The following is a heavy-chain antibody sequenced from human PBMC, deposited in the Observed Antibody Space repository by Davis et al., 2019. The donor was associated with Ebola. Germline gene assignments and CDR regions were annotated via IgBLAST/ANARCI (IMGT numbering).Heavy chain of an antibody. J-gene: IGHJ3*02. V-gene: IGHV3-30*04. CDR1: GFTFSSYA. D-gene: IGHD5-24*01. CDR3: AKEWLQSDAFDI. Sequence: PGGSLRLSCAASGFTFSSYAMHWVRQAPGKGLEWVAVISYDGSNKYYADSVKGRFTISRDNSKNTLYLQMNSLRAEDTAVYYCAKEWLQSDAFDIWGQGTMVTVSS. CDR2: ISYDGSNK.